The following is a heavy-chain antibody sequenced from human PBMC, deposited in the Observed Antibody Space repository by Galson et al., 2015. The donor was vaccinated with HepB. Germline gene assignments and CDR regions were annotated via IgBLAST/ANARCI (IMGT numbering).Heavy chain of an antibody. V-gene: IGHV1-69*02. J-gene: IGHJ4*02. Sequence: SVKVSCKAPGGSFSAYTIMWVRQVPGQGLEWMGRIIPSLGVATYARRFQDRVTITADKSTTTSYMEFSSLRPDDTAVYYCARNPPRGRGQGTLVTVSS. CDR2: IIPSLGVA. CDR3: ARNPPRG. CDR1: GGSFSAYT.